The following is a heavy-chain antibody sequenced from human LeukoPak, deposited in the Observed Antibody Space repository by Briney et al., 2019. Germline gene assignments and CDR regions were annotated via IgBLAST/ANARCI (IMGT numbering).Heavy chain of an antibody. Sequence: SVKVSCKASGGTFSSYAISWVRQAPGQGLEWMGGIIPIFGTANYAQKFQGRVTITADESTSTAYMELSSPRSEDTAVYYCAREEVRGVRNFDYWGQGTLVTVSS. J-gene: IGHJ4*02. CDR3: AREEVRGVRNFDY. CDR2: IIPIFGTA. CDR1: GGTFSSYA. V-gene: IGHV1-69*01. D-gene: IGHD3-10*01.